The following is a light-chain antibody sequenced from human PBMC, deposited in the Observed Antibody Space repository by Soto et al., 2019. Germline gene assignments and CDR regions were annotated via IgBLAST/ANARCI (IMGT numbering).Light chain of an antibody. V-gene: IGKV3-11*01. CDR3: QQRGS. CDR1: QSVSSS. Sequence: EIVLTQSPATLSLSPGERATLSCRASQSVSSSLAWYQQRPGQAPRLLLYDASNRATGIPARFSGSGSGTDFTLTISSLESDDFAVYYCQQRGSFGGGTKVDIK. CDR2: DAS. J-gene: IGKJ4*01.